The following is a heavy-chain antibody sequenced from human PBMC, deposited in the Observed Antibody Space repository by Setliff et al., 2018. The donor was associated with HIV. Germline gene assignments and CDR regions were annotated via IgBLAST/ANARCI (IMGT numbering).Heavy chain of an antibody. V-gene: IGHV3-74*01. CDR2: ISGDGTRT. Sequence: GGSLRLSCAASGVIFNNLWMHWVRQSPGKGLVWISRISGDGTRTAYADSAKGRFTISRDNAANTLYLQVDGLRGEDSAVYYCVRDRIEGRTVFDTWGLGTLVTVSS. CDR3: VRDRIEGRTVFDT. CDR1: GVIFNNLW. D-gene: IGHD2-8*02. J-gene: IGHJ4*02.